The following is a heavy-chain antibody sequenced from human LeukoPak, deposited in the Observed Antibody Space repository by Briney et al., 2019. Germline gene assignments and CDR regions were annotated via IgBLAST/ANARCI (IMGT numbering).Heavy chain of an antibody. J-gene: IGHJ4*02. CDR3: ALQGAGIVATPNIAY. CDR1: GGTFSSYT. D-gene: IGHD5-12*01. CDR2: IIPILGIA. Sequence: SVKVSCKASGGTFSSYTISWVRQAPGQGLEWMGRIIPILGIANYAQKFQGRVTITADKSTSTAYMELSSLRSEDTAVYYCALQGAGIVATPNIAYWGQGTLVTVSS. V-gene: IGHV1-69*02.